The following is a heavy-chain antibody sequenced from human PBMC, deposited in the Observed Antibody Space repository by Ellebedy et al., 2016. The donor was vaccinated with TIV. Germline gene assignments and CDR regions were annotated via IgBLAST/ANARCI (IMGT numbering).Heavy chain of an antibody. V-gene: IGHV3-7*01. CDR3: ARGVLNSGYYPDK. CDR1: GFTFSIYW. Sequence: PGGSLRLSCAASGFTFSIYWMNWVRQAPGKGLEWVANIKEDGSRTSYVDSVRGRFTISRDNAKNTVYLQMHSLRVEDTAVYYCARGVLNSGYYPDKWGPGTLVTVSS. J-gene: IGHJ4*02. D-gene: IGHD3-22*01. CDR2: IKEDGSRT.